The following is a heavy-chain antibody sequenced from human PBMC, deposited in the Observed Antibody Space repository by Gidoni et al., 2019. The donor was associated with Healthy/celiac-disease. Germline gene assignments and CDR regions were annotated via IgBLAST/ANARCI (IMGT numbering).Heavy chain of an antibody. CDR1: GGTFSSYA. V-gene: IGHV1-69*06. J-gene: IGHJ4*02. Sequence: QVQLVQSGAAVTKPGSSVKVSCKASGGTFSSYAISWVRQAPGQGLEWMGGIIPIVGTANYAQKCQGRVTITADKSTSTAYMELSSLRSEDTAVYYCASAVDDSSGSPFDYWGQGTLVTVSS. CDR3: ASAVDDSSGSPFDY. D-gene: IGHD3-22*01. CDR2: IIPIVGTA.